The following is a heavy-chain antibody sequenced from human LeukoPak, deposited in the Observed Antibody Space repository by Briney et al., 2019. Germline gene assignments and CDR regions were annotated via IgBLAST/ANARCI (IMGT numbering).Heavy chain of an antibody. CDR3: ASWAGTASAFSGPFDY. V-gene: IGHV3-48*01. J-gene: IGHJ4*02. Sequence: GGSLRLSCAVSGLTFSSYSMNWVRQAPGKGLEWLSHISSSITIIYYTDSVKGRFTISRDNAKNSLYLQMNSLRAEDTAVYYCASWAGTASAFSGPFDYWGQETLVTVSS. CDR2: ISSSITII. D-gene: IGHD6-25*01. CDR1: GLTFSSYS.